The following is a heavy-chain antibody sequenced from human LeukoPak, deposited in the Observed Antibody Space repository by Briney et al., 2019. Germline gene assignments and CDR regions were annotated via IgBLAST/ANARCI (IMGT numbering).Heavy chain of an antibody. CDR3: ASAGHDGIGYKVC. J-gene: IGHJ4*02. V-gene: IGHV4-4*02. CDR2: IYHSGSA. D-gene: IGHD3-22*01. Sequence: PSETLSLTCAVSGGSISSSNWWSWVRQPPGKGLEWIGEIYHSGSANYSPSLKSRVTISVDKSKNQFSLRLSSVTAADTAVYYCASAGHDGIGYKVCWGQGTLVTVSS. CDR1: GGSISSSNW.